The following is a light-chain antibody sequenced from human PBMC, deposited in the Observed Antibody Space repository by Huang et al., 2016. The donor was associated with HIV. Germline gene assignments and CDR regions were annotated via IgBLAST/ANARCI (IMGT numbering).Light chain of an antibody. J-gene: IGKJ5*01. Sequence: EIVMTQSPATLSASPGERVTLSCRASRRVNSNLAWYQQKPGQAPRLLISGASTRATGSPARFSGSGSVTDFTLTISSLQSEDFAVYYCQQHNEWPPITFGQGTRLEI. CDR1: RRVNSN. CDR3: QQHNEWPPIT. CDR2: GAS. V-gene: IGKV3-15*01.